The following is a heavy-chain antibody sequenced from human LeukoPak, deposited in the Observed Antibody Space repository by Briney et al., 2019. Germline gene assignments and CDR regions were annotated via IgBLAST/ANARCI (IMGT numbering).Heavy chain of an antibody. CDR1: GFTFSSYA. J-gene: IGHJ6*02. CDR2: ISYDGSNK. V-gene: IGHV3-30-3*01. CDR3: AGDIAVRGYYYYYGMDV. Sequence: PGRSLRLSCAASGFTFSSYAMHWVRQAPGKGLEWVAVISYDGSNKYYADSVKGRFTISRDNSKNTLYLQMNSLRAEDTAVYFCAGDIAVRGYYYYYGMDVWGQGTTVTVSS. D-gene: IGHD3-10*01.